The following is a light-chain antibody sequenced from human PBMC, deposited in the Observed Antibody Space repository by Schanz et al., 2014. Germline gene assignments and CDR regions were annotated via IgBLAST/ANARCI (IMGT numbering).Light chain of an antibody. Sequence: QSALTQPPSASGSPGQSVTISCTGTSSDVGGYNYVSWYQQHPGKAPKLMIYEVSKRPSGVPDRFSGSKSGNTASLTISGLQAEDEADYYCSSYTSSSTLNMVFGGGTKLTVL. CDR1: SSDVGGYNY. V-gene: IGLV2-8*01. CDR3: SSYTSSSTLNMV. CDR2: EVS. J-gene: IGLJ2*01.